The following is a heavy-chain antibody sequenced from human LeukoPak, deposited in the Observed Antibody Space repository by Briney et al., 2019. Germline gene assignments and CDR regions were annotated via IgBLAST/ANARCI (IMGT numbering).Heavy chain of an antibody. V-gene: IGHV3-21*01. J-gene: IGHJ4*02. CDR3: ARAPLSVVMYY. CDR1: GFSFSTYS. CDR2: ISPGGDHS. Sequence: GGSLRLSCAASGFSFSTYSMSWVRQAPGKGLEWVSSISPGGDHSYYTDSVKGRFTISRDDARNSLHLQMNSLRAEDTAVYYCARAPLSVVMYYWGQGTLVSVSS. D-gene: IGHD2-21*01.